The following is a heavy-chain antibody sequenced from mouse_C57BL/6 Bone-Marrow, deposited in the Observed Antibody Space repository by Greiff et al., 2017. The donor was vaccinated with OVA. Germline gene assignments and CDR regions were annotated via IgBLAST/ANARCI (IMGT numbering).Heavy chain of an antibody. Sequence: EVKVVESGGGLVQPGDSLSLSCAASGFTFTNYYMSWVRQPPGKALEWLAFIRNKPNGSTTEYSASVKGRFTISRDNSQSILYLQMNALRAEDSATYYCARYKGRVAVDYFEYWGQGTALTVSS. V-gene: IGHV7-3*01. CDR2: IRNKPNGSTT. J-gene: IGHJ2*01. CDR1: GFTFTNYY. D-gene: IGHD1-1*01. CDR3: ARYKGRVAVDYFEY.